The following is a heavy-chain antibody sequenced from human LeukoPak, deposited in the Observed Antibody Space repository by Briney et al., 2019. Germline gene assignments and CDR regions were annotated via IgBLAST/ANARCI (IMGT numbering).Heavy chain of an antibody. CDR3: ARDKSGVSGFGELSRLYYYGMDV. Sequence: PGGSLRLSCAASGFTFSSYEMNWVRQAPGKGLEWVSYISSSGSTIYYADSVKGRFTISRDNAKNSLYLQMNSLRAEDTAVYYCARDKSGVSGFGELSRLYYYGMDVWGKGTTVTVPS. CDR2: ISSSGSTI. CDR1: GFTFSSYE. J-gene: IGHJ6*04. V-gene: IGHV3-48*03. D-gene: IGHD3-10*01.